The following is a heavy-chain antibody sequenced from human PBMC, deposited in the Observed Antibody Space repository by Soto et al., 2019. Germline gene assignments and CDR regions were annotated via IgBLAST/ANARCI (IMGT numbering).Heavy chain of an antibody. D-gene: IGHD5-18*01. J-gene: IGHJ3*02. CDR2: IYPGDSDT. V-gene: IGHV5-51*01. CDR1: GYSFTSYW. Sequence: PGESLKISCKGSGYSFTSYWIGWVRQMPGKGLEWMGIIYPGDSDTRYSPSFQGQVTISADKSISTAYLQWSSLKASDTAMYYCARPRYTAMAYDAFDIWGQGTMVTVSS. CDR3: ARPRYTAMAYDAFDI.